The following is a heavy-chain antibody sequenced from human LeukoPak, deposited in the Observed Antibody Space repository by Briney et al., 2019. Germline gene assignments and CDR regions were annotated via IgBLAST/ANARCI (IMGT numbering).Heavy chain of an antibody. J-gene: IGHJ5*02. CDR3: ARDCSSTSCYWFDP. V-gene: IGHV1-18*01. CDR1: GYTFTSYG. D-gene: IGHD2-2*01. CDR2: ISAYNGNT. Sequence: GASVTVSCKASGYTFTSYGISWVRQAPGQGLEWMGWISAYNGNTNYAQKLQGRVTMTTDTSTSTAYMELRSLRSDDTAVYYCARDCSSTSCYWFDPWGQGTLVTVSS.